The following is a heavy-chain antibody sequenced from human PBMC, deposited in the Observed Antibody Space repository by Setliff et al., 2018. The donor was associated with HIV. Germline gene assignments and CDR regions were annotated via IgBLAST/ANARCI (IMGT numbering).Heavy chain of an antibody. CDR3: ARVPVSSYYYYMDV. J-gene: IGHJ6*03. D-gene: IGHD6-13*01. CDR1: GYTFVNYH. CDR2: ISASSVNT. V-gene: IGHV1-18*01. Sequence: ASVKVSCKASGYTFVNYHIIWVRQAPGQGLEWVGSISASSVNTNYTQGRVTMTTDTSTRTAYMELRSLRSDDTAVYYCARVPVSSYYYYMDVWGKGITVTVSS.